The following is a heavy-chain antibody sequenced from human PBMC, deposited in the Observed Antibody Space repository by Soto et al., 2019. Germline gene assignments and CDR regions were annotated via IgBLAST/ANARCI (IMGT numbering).Heavy chain of an antibody. V-gene: IGHV4-59*01. J-gene: IGHJ1*01. CDR1: GGSISSYY. Sequence: QVQLQASGPGLVKPSETLSLTCTVSGGSISSYYWSWIRQPPGKGLEWIGYIYYSGSTNYNPSRRAGVTIPVDTSKNQSSLKLSSVTAADTAVYDCASLVGGAYYDSSGYYYSDTGYFQHWGQGTLVTVSS. CDR2: IYYSGST. D-gene: IGHD3-22*01. CDR3: ASLVGGAYYDSSGYYYSDTGYFQH.